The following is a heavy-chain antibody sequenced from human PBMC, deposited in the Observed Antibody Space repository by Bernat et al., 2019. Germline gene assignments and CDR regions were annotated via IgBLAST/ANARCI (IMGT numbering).Heavy chain of an antibody. V-gene: IGHV3-20*04. CDR2: INWNGGST. Sequence: EVQLVESGGGVVRPGGSLRLSCAASGFTFDDYGMSWVRQAPGKGLEWVSGINWNGGSTGYADSVKGRFTISRDNAKNSLSLQMNSLRAEDTALYYCARAASAYCGGDCYSLWDTGAFDIWGQGTMVTVSS. D-gene: IGHD2-21*02. CDR3: ARAASAYCGGDCYSLWDTGAFDI. J-gene: IGHJ3*02. CDR1: GFTFDDYG.